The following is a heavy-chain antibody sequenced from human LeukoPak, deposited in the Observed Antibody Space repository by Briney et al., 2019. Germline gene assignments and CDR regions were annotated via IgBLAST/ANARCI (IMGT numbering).Heavy chain of an antibody. CDR2: INAGGGSP. D-gene: IGHD1-26*01. Sequence: ASVKVSCKASGYSFTSFYIHWVRQAPGQGLEWMGIINAGGGSPRYAQKVQGRFTISRDTSTSTVFMELSSLRSEDTAVYYCARYSGTTNVFHYWGQGTLVTVSS. CDR1: GYSFTSFY. V-gene: IGHV1-46*01. CDR3: ARYSGTTNVFHY. J-gene: IGHJ4*02.